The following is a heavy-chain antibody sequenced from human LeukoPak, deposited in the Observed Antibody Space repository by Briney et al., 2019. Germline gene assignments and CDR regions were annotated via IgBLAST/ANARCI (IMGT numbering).Heavy chain of an antibody. CDR1: GFTFSSFA. CDR3: AKDKGSGTYPPY. V-gene: IGHV3-23*01. J-gene: IGHJ4*02. Sequence: GGSLRLSCAASGFTFSSFAMSWVRQAPGKGLEWVSGISGSGGSTYYADSVKGRFTISRDNSKNSLYLQMNSLRAEDTAVYYCAKDKGSGTYPPYWGQGTLVTVPS. CDR2: ISGSGGST. D-gene: IGHD1-26*01.